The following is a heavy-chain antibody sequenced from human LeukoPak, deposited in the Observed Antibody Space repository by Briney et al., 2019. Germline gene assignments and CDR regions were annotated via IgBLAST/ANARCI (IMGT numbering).Heavy chain of an antibody. CDR1: GFTFSSYE. Sequence: SGGSLRLSCAASGFTFSSYEMNWVRQAPGKGLEGVSYISSSGSTIYYADSVKGRFTISRDNAKNSLYLQMNSLRAEDTAVYYCAREWSGSFSFDYWGQGTLVTVSS. CDR2: ISSSGSTI. V-gene: IGHV3-48*03. D-gene: IGHD1-26*01. CDR3: AREWSGSFSFDY. J-gene: IGHJ4*02.